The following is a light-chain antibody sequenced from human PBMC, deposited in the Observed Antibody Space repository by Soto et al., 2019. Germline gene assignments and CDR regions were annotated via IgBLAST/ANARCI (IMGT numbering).Light chain of an antibody. J-gene: IGLJ2*01. Sequence: HSVLTQPPSVSGAPGQRVTISCTGSSSNIGAGYDVHWYQQLPGTAPKLLIYGNTNRPSGVPDRFSGSKSDTSASLAIAGLQAEDESYYYCQSYDSSLSGYVVFGGGTKLTVL. CDR2: GNT. CDR1: SSNIGAGYD. CDR3: QSYDSSLSGYVV. V-gene: IGLV1-40*01.